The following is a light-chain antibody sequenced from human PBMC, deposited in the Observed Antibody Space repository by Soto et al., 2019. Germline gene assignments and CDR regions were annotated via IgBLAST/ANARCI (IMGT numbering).Light chain of an antibody. CDR2: GTS. CDR1: QSIASN. J-gene: IGKJ1*01. CDR3: QQYNNWPPWT. Sequence: PGERATLSRMAGQSIASNLAWYQQKPGQAPRLLIYGTSTRATGIPARFSGSGSGTKFTLIISSLQSEDFAVYYCQQYNNWPPWTFGQGTKVDIK. V-gene: IGKV3-15*01.